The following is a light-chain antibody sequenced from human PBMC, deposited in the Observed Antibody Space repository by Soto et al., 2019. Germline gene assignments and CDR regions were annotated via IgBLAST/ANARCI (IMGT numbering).Light chain of an antibody. CDR3: HQRSNCPTTT. CDR2: DAS. J-gene: IGKJ1*01. Sequence: EIVLTQSPATLSLSPGERATLSCRASQSVSSYLAWYQQKPGQAPRLLIYDASNRATGIPARFSGSGSGTDFTLTISSLEPEDFAVYYCHQRSNCPTTTFVQGTKWEIK. CDR1: QSVSSY. V-gene: IGKV3-11*01.